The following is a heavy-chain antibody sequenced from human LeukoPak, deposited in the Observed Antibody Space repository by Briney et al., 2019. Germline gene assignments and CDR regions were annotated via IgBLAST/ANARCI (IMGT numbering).Heavy chain of an antibody. V-gene: IGHV1-46*01. CDR3: AREKMGDMYFDY. D-gene: IGHD3-16*01. Sequence: ASVKVSCKASGYTVSRYNMHLVRQAPGQGLEWVGRIHSGDGSTHYAQKFQGRVTMTSDLSRNTVYMEVSSLTSEDTAVYYCAREKMGDMYFDYWGQGTLVTVSS. J-gene: IGHJ4*02. CDR2: IHSGDGST. CDR1: GYTVSRYN.